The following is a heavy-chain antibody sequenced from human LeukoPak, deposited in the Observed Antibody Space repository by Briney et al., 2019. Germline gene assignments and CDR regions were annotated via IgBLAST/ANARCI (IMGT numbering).Heavy chain of an antibody. D-gene: IGHD3-22*01. CDR1: GFTFSSYS. V-gene: IGHV3-21*01. J-gene: IGHJ3*02. CDR3: AKDYYDSSGYPFPDAFDI. Sequence: GGSLRLSCASSGFTFSSYSTNWVRQAPGKGLELVSSISSTSSSIYYADSVKGRFTISRDNAKNSLYLPMNSLRAEDTAVYYCAKDYYDSSGYPFPDAFDIWGQGTIVTVSS. CDR2: ISSTSSSI.